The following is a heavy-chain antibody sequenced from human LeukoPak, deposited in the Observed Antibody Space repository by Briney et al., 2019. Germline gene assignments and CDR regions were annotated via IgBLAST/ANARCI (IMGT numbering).Heavy chain of an antibody. D-gene: IGHD3-22*01. CDR1: GGSISSSSYY. CDR3: ARDFSSGYLFAFGGGFDI. V-gene: IGHV4-39*07. CDR2: IYYSGST. J-gene: IGHJ3*02. Sequence: SSETLSLTCTVSGGSISSSSYYWGWIRQPPGKGLEWIGSIYYSGSTYYNPSLKSRLTISVDTSKNQFSLKLSSVTTADTAVYYCARDFSSGYLFAFGGGFDIWGQGTMVTVSS.